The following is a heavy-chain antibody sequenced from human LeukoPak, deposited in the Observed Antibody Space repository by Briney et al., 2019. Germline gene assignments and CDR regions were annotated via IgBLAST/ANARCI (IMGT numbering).Heavy chain of an antibody. V-gene: IGHV3-23*01. CDR1: GFTFSSYA. D-gene: IGHD2-8*01. CDR2: IRGSGGST. J-gene: IGHJ4*02. Sequence: GGSLRLSCAASGFTFSSYAMSWVRQAPGKGREWVSAIRGSGGSTYYADSVKGRFTISRDNSKNTLYLKMNSLSAEDTAVYDCVEEVGVFGFDYWGQGTLVTVSS. CDR3: VEEVGVFGFDY.